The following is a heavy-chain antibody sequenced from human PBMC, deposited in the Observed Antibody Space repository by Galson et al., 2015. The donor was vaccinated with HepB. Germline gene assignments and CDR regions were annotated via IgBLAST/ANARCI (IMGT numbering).Heavy chain of an antibody. CDR1: GLTLNRYN. CDR3: AKVTMIGSY. V-gene: IGHV3-21*01. D-gene: IGHD3-22*01. CDR2: ISSGSSYI. Sequence: SLRLSCAASGLTLNRYNMNWVRQAPGKGLEWVSSISSGSSYIYYADSVKGRFTISRDNAKNTLYLQMNSLRAEDTAVYYCAKVTMIGSYWGQGTLVTVSS. J-gene: IGHJ4*02.